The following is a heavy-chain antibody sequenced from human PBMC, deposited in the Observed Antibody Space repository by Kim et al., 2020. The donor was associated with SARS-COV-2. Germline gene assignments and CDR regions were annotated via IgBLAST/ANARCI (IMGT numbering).Heavy chain of an antibody. CDR3: ARSFSGSYFAYDY. J-gene: IGHJ4*02. CDR2: ISYDGSHK. CDR1: GFTFNTYG. D-gene: IGHD1-26*01. V-gene: IGHV3-30*03. Sequence: GGSLRLSCAASGFTFNTYGIHWVRQAPGKGLDWVAVISYDGSHKYYADSVKGRFTISRDNSKNTLYLQMNSLRIEDTAVYYCARSFSGSYFAYDYWGQGTLVTVSS.